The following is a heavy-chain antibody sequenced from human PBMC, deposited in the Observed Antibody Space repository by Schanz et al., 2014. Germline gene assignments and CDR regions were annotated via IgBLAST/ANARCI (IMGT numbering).Heavy chain of an antibody. CDR2: IRTSASDT. CDR3: ARVRAAHPYYYGMDV. Sequence: EVRLLESGGGLVQPGGSLRLSCVGSGFTFGSYAMNWVRQAPGKGLEWVSTIRTSASDTFYADSVKGRFTISRDNAENSLYLQMNSLRAEDTAVYYCARVRAAHPYYYGMDVWGQGTTVTVSS. J-gene: IGHJ6*02. V-gene: IGHV3-23*01. CDR1: GFTFGSYA. D-gene: IGHD6-6*01.